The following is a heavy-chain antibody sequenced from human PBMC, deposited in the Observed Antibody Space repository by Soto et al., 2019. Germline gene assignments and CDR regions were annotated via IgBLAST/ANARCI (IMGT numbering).Heavy chain of an antibody. CDR3: ARCNSYLRSGSPNGWFDP. J-gene: IGHJ5*02. CDR2: IYYSGST. D-gene: IGHD3-10*01. V-gene: IGHV4-31*03. CDR1: GGSINSGGYY. Sequence: QVQLQESGPGLVKPSETLSLTCTVSGGSINSGGYYWSWIRQHPGKGLEWIGDIYYSGSTYYNPPLKSRVSISVDMFKNQFSLKLSSVTAADTAVYYCARCNSYLRSGSPNGWFDPWGQGTRVTVSS.